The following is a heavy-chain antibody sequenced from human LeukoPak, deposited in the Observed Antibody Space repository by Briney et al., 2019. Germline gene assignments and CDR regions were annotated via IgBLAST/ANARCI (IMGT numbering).Heavy chain of an antibody. CDR3: AKRGEVSTYYYFES. V-gene: IGHV3-23*01. Sequence: GGSLRLSCTASKFTFMNYAMHWVRQAPGKGLEWLSTIGSAGGSIFYADSVKGRFTISRDNSKSTLFLQMDSLRVEDTALYYCAKRGEVSTYYYFESWGQGALVTVSS. D-gene: IGHD2/OR15-2a*01. J-gene: IGHJ4*02. CDR2: IGSAGGSI. CDR1: KFTFMNYA.